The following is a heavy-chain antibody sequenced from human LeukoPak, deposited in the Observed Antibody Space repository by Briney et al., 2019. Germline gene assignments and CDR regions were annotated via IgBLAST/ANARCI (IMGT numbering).Heavy chain of an antibody. J-gene: IGHJ4*02. CDR3: ARERSRNGDFDY. V-gene: IGHV3-30-3*01. CDR1: GFTFSSYS. Sequence: PGGSLRLSCAASGFTFSSYSMHWVRQAPGQGLEWVALFSYVGNNKNYADSVRGRFTISRDNSKNTLFLQVNSLRAEDTAVYYCARERSRNGDFDYWGQGTLVTVSS. D-gene: IGHD4-17*01. CDR2: FSYVGNNK.